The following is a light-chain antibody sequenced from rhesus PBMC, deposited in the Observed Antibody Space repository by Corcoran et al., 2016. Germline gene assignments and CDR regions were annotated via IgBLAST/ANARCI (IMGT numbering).Light chain of an antibody. J-gene: IGKJ3*01. Sequence: PGERATLSCRASQSVGSYLAWYQQKPGQAPRRLIYGASSRATGIPDRFSGSGSGTDFTLTISSLQPEDIATYYCPQYHSSPFTFGPGTKLDIK. CDR2: GAS. CDR3: PQYHSSPFT. CDR1: QSVGSY. V-gene: IGKV3S11*01.